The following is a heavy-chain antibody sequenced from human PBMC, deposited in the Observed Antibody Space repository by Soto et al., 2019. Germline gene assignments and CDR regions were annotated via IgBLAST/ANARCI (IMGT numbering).Heavy chain of an antibody. CDR2: NRNKANNYTT. D-gene: IGHD3-10*01. CDR3: ARESSRFAMDV. V-gene: IGHV3-72*01. J-gene: IGHJ6*02. Sequence: PGGSLRLSCAASGFRFSDHYMDWVRQAPGKGLEWVGRNRNKANNYTTEYAASVKGRIIISRDESNSSLYLQMNSLQTEDTAVYFCARESSRFAMDVWGQGTTVTVSS. CDR1: GFRFSDHY.